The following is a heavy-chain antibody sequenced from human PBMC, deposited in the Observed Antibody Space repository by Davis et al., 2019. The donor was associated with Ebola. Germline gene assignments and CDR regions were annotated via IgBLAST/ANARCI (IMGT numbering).Heavy chain of an antibody. CDR2: IKQDGSEK. Sequence: GESLKISCAASGFTFSSYWMSWVRQAPGKGLEWVANIKQDGSEKYYVDSVKGRFTISRDNAKNSLYLQMNSLRAEDTAVYYCAKFATARPDGLMDYWGQGTLVTVSS. CDR3: AKFATARPDGLMDY. V-gene: IGHV3-7*03. CDR1: GFTFSSYW. D-gene: IGHD6-6*01. J-gene: IGHJ4*02.